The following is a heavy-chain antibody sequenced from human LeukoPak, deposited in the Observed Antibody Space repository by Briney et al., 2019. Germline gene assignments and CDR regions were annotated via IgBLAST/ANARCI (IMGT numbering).Heavy chain of an antibody. CDR3: AKGHCSSTSCHTSGRFDY. J-gene: IGHJ4*02. Sequence: GGSLRLSCAASGFTFSNYAMNWVRQAPGKGLEWVSAISGSGGSTYYVDSVKGRFTISRDNSKNTLYLQMNSLRAEDTAVYSCAKGHCSSTSCHTSGRFDYWGQGTLVTVSS. CDR1: GFTFSNYA. V-gene: IGHV3-23*01. CDR2: ISGSGGST. D-gene: IGHD2-2*02.